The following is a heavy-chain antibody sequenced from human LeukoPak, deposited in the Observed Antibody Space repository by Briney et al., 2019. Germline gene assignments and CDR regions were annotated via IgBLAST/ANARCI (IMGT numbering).Heavy chain of an antibody. Sequence: PGGSLRLSCAASGFTFDDYAMHWVRQAPGEGLEWVSGSSWNSGSIGYADSVKGRFTISRDNAKNSLYLQMNSLRAEDTALYYCAKDTGFGETTDAFDICGQGTMVTVSS. V-gene: IGHV3-9*01. CDR2: SSWNSGSI. J-gene: IGHJ3*02. CDR1: GFTFDDYA. D-gene: IGHD3-10*01. CDR3: AKDTGFGETTDAFDI.